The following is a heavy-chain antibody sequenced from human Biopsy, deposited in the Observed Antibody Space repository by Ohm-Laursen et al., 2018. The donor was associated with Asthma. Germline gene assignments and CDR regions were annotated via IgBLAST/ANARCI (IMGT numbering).Heavy chain of an antibody. Sequence: SVKVSYKASGYTFIGCHIHWMRQAPGQGLEWMGRINPSSGGTNYAQKFQGRVTMTRDTSISTAYMEVSRLRSDDTAVYYCARGQKSAGDRWFDPWGQGTLVTVSS. CDR3: ARGQKSAGDRWFDP. CDR2: INPSSGGT. D-gene: IGHD6-13*01. J-gene: IGHJ5*02. CDR1: GYTFIGCH. V-gene: IGHV1-2*06.